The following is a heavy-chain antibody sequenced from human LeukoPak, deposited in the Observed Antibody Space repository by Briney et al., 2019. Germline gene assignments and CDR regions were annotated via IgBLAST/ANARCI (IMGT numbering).Heavy chain of an antibody. D-gene: IGHD6-13*01. J-gene: IGHJ4*02. V-gene: IGHV3-23*01. Sequence: GGSLRLSCAASGFTFSRNAMAWVRQAPGKGLEWVAGIGSDDNTHYAESVRGRFTISRDISKNTVSLQMSSLRAEDTAVYYCARVGSSWDILDYWGQGTLVTVSS. CDR2: IGSDDNT. CDR1: GFTFSRNA. CDR3: ARVGSSWDILDY.